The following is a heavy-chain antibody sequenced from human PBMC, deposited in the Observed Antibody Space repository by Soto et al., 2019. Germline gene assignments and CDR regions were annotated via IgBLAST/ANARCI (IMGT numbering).Heavy chain of an antibody. CDR3: ARGFPVFGYFDY. Sequence: QVQLQQWGAGLLKPSETLSLTCAVYGGSFSGYYWSWIRQPPGKGLEWIGEINHSGSTNYNPSLKSRVTISVDTSKNQFSLKLSSVTAADTAVYYCARGFPVFGYFDYWGQGTLVTVSS. J-gene: IGHJ4*02. CDR2: INHSGST. V-gene: IGHV4-34*01. D-gene: IGHD3-3*01. CDR1: GGSFSGYY.